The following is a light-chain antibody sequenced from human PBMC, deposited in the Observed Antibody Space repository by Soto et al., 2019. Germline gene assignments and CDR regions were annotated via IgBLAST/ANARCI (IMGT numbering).Light chain of an antibody. V-gene: IGKV3-20*01. CDR3: QQYGSLPGT. J-gene: IGKJ1*01. Sequence: EIVLTQSPGTLSLSPGERATLSCRASQSVSSSYLAWYQQKPGQAPRLLLYGASSRATGIPDRFSGSGSGTDFSLTISGLELEDFAVYYCQQYGSLPGTFGQGTKVDIK. CDR2: GAS. CDR1: QSVSSSY.